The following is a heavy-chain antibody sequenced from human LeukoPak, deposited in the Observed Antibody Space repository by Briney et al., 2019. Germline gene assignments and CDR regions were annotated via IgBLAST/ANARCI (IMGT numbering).Heavy chain of an antibody. CDR1: GGSISSGGYY. CDR2: IYHSGST. Sequence: PSQTLSLTCTVSGGSISSGGYYWSWIRQPPGKGLEWIGYIYHSGSTYYNPSLKSRVTISVDRSKNQFSLKLSSVTAADTAVYYCARDRCKRVVTDHYYYGMDVWGQGTTVTVSS. J-gene: IGHJ6*02. D-gene: IGHD2-21*02. CDR3: ARDRCKRVVTDHYYYGMDV. V-gene: IGHV4-30-2*01.